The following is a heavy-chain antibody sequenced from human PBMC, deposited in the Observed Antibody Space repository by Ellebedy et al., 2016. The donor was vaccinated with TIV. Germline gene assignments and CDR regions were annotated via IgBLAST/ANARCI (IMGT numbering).Heavy chain of an antibody. Sequence: SLKISXAASGFTFDDYAMHWVRQAPGKGLEWVSGISWNSGSIGYADSVKGRFTISRDNAKNSLYLQMNSLRAEDTAVYYCARGGGATRSLFDYWGQGTLVTVSS. V-gene: IGHV3-9*01. CDR2: ISWNSGSI. D-gene: IGHD1-26*01. CDR1: GFTFDDYA. J-gene: IGHJ4*02. CDR3: ARGGGATRSLFDY.